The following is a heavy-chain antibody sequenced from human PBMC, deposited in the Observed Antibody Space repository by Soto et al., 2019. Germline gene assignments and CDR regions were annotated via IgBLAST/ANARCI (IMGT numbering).Heavy chain of an antibody. CDR3: AKDRRAGGNSAFYFDF. J-gene: IGHJ4*02. Sequence: WWSLRLSCAASVFKCSNYAMSWFRQAPGKGLEWVSLISATGGGTYYADSVEGRFTISRDNSHNTLYLQVHSLTAEDTAVYYCAKDRRAGGNSAFYFDFWGQGAQVTVSS. V-gene: IGHV3-23*01. D-gene: IGHD3-16*01. CDR1: VFKCSNYA. CDR2: ISATGGGT.